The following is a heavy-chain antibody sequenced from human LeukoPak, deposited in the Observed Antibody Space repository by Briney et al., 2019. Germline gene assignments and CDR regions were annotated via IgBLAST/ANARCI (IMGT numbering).Heavy chain of an antibody. CDR3: ARDGSSWANWLDP. CDR1: GFPFSSYR. CDR2: ISSSGGTT. J-gene: IGHJ5*02. V-gene: IGHV3-23*01. Sequence: GGSLRLSCAASGFPFSSYRVSWVRQAPGKGLEWVSAISSSGGTTYYADSVKGRFTISRDNAKNTLYLQMNSLRVEDTAVYYCARDGSSWANWLDPWGQGTLVTVSS. D-gene: IGHD6-13*01.